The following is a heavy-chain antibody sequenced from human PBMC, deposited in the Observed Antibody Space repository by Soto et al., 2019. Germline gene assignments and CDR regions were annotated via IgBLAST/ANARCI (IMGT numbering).Heavy chain of an antibody. CDR2: ISAYNGKT. J-gene: IGHJ6*02. V-gene: IGHV1-18*01. Sequence: QVQLVQSGGEVKKPGASVKLSCTASGYTFTSYGISWVRQAPGQGLEWMGWISAYNGKTNYAQNVQGRVTMTTDTSTTTAYMGLRSLRSDDAAVYYCARGGDVNYYHGMDVWGQGTTVTVSS. CDR1: GYTFTSYG. D-gene: IGHD5-12*01. CDR3: ARGGDVNYYHGMDV.